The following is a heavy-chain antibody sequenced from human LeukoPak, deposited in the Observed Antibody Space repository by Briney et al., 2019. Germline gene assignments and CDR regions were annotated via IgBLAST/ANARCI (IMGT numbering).Heavy chain of an antibody. CDR3: AKRGSSWYYFDY. D-gene: IGHD6-13*01. CDR1: GFTFSSYA. Sequence: PGGSLRLSCAASGFTFSSYAMNWVRQAPGKVLEWVPAFSSSGENTYYADTVKGPFTISRDNSRNTLYLQINSLRAEDTAVYYCAKRGSSWYYFDYWGQGTLVTVSS. CDR2: FSSSGENT. J-gene: IGHJ4*02. V-gene: IGHV3-23*01.